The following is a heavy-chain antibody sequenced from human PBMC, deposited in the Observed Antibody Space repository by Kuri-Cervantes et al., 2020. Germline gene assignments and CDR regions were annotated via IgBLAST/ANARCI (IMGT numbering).Heavy chain of an antibody. CDR2: SNAGNGNT. V-gene: IGHV1-3*02. J-gene: IGHJ4*02. D-gene: IGHD5-24*01. CDR3: ARSRDGYNRFLDY. Sequence: ASVKVSCKASGYTFTSYAMHWVRQAPGQRLEWMGWSNAGNGNTKYSQEFQGGVTITRDTSASTAYMELSRLRSDDTAVYYCARSRDGYNRFLDYWGQGTLVTVSS. CDR1: GYTFTSYA.